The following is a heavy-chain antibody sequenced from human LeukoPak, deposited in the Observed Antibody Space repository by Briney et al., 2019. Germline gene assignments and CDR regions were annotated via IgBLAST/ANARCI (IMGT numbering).Heavy chain of an antibody. J-gene: IGHJ4*02. Sequence: GGSLRLSCTVSGFIFSRYAVSWVRQAPGKGLEWVSAISKNTVDTYYADSVKGRLTISRDSSKNTVYLQMNSLRAEDTAVYYCAKDRRNWGSRVDYWGQGTLVTVSS. D-gene: IGHD7-27*01. V-gene: IGHV3-23*01. CDR2: ISKNTVDT. CDR1: GFIFSRYA. CDR3: AKDRRNWGSRVDY.